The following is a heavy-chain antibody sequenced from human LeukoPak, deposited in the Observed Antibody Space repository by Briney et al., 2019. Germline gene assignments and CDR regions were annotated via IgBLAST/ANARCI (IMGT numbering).Heavy chain of an antibody. J-gene: IGHJ4*02. CDR2: IDDGAWTS. CDR1: GFTFSSYA. Sequence: GGSLRLSCAASGFTFSSYAMNWARLAPGKGLEWVPTIDDGAWTSHYADSVKGRFTISRDNSRNMLYLQMNSLRVEDTAVYYCAKDVSMVVGASSNWGQGTLVTVSS. V-gene: IGHV3-23*01. CDR3: AKDVSMVVGASSN. D-gene: IGHD1-26*01.